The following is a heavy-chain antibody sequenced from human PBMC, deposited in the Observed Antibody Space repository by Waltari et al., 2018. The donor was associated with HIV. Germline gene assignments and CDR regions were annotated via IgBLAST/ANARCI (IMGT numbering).Heavy chain of an antibody. CDR3: AKDPLGFGYYGMNV. J-gene: IGHJ6*02. V-gene: IGHV4-30-4*01. CDR2: IYYSGST. CDR1: GGPISSGDYY. D-gene: IGHD3-10*01. Sequence: QVQLQESGPGLVKPSQTLSLTCTVSGGPISSGDYYWSWIRQSPGKGLEWIGNIYYSGSTSYNPSLKSRVTISVDTSKNQFSLKLSSVTAADTAVYYCAKDPLGFGYYGMNVWGQGTTVTVSS.